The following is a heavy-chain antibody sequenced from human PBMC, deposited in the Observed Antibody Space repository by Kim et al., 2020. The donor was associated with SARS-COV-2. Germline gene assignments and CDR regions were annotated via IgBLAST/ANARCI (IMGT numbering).Heavy chain of an antibody. D-gene: IGHD5-18*01. J-gene: IGHJ4*02. CDR3: AKDGYSYGYGPYDFDY. CDR1: GFTFSSYA. V-gene: IGHV3-23*01. CDR2: ISGSGGST. Sequence: GGSLRLSCAASGFTFSSYAMSWVRQAPGKGLEWVSAISGSGGSTYYADSVKGRFTISRDNSKNTLYLQMNSLRAEDTAVYYCAKDGYSYGYGPYDFDYWGQGTVVTVSS.